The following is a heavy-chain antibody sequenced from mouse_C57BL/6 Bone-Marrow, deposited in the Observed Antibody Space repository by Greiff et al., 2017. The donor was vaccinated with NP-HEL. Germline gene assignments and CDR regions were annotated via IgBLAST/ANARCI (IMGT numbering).Heavy chain of an antibody. V-gene: IGHV1-22*01. J-gene: IGHJ1*03. CDR1: GYTFTDYN. D-gene: IGHD2-3*01. Sequence: EVQLQESGPELVKPGASVKMSCKASGYTFTDYNMHWVKQSHGKSLEWIGYINPNNGGTSYNQKFKGKATLTVNKSSSTAYMELRSLTSEDSAVYYCARMGGYYPYWYFDVWGTGTTVTVSS. CDR3: ARMGGYYPYWYFDV. CDR2: INPNNGGT.